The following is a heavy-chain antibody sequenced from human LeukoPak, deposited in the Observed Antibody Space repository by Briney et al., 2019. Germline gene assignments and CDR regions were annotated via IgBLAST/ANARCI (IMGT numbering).Heavy chain of an antibody. V-gene: IGHV4-61*05. CDR2: IYYSGST. CDR3: ARAFERYYAPIDY. J-gene: IGHJ4*02. CDR1: GGSISSSSYY. Sequence: SETLSLTCTVSGGSISSSSYYWGWIRQPPGKGLEWIGYIYYSGSTNYNPSLKSRVTISVDTSKNQFSLKLSSVTAADTAVYYCARAFERYYAPIDYWGQGTLVTVSS. D-gene: IGHD3-3*01.